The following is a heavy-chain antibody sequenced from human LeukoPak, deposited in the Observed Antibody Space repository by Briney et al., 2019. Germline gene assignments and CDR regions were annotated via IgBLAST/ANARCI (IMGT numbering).Heavy chain of an antibody. V-gene: IGHV3-21*01. CDR1: GFTFSSYS. J-gene: IGHJ6*03. CDR3: ARDTGVVPAAIYYYYMDV. D-gene: IGHD2-2*01. CDR2: ISSSSSYI. Sequence: PGGSLRLSCAASGFTFSSYSMNWVRQAPGKGLEWVSSISSSSSYIYYADSVKGRFTISRDNAKNSLYLQMNSLRAEDTAVYYCARDTGVVPAAIYYYYMDVWGKGTTVTVSS.